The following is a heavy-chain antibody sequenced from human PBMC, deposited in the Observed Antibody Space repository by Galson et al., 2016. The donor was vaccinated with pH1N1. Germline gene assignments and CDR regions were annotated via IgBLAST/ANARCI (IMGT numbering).Heavy chain of an antibody. CDR1: GVSISGYY. CDR3: ASSGSRYGSDAFDM. Sequence: ETLSLTCSVSGVSISGYYWGWIRQSPGKGLDYVGYIYYNGHTNYSPSLKSRVTMSLDMSKNQFSLKLTSVTAADTAVYFCASSGSRYGSDAFDMWGQGTTVTVSS. D-gene: IGHD5-18*01. V-gene: IGHV4-59*01. J-gene: IGHJ3*02. CDR2: IYYNGHT.